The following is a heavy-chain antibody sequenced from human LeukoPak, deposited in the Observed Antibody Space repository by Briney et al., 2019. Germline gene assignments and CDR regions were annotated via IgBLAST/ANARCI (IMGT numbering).Heavy chain of an antibody. J-gene: IGHJ1*01. D-gene: IGHD2-2*01. V-gene: IGHV3-11*01. CDR2: ISHSGTNI. CDR1: GFTFSDYY. CDR3: VRYCSSSSCYLGSGEYFQD. Sequence: GGSLRLSCAASGFTFSDYYMSWIRQAPGKGLEWISYISHSGTNIYYADSVKGRFSISRDNAKNSLSLQMSSLRAEDTAVYYCVRYCSSSSCYLGSGEYFQDWGRGTLVTVSS.